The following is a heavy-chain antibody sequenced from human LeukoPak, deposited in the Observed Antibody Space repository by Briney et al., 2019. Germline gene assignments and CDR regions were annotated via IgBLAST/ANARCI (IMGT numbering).Heavy chain of an antibody. CDR3: ASGYSSSWASN. CDR2: IYTNGST. Sequence: SETLSLTCTVSGGSISSYYWSWIRQPAGKGLEWIGRIYTNGSTNYNPSLKSRVTMSVDTSKNQFSLKLSSVTAADTAVYYCASGYSSSWASNWGQGTLVTVSS. V-gene: IGHV4-4*07. J-gene: IGHJ4*02. D-gene: IGHD6-13*01. CDR1: GGSISSYY.